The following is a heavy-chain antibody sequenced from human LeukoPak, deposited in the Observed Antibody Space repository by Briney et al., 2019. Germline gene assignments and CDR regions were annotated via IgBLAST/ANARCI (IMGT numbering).Heavy chain of an antibody. Sequence: PGGSLRLSCAASGFTFSSYGMHWVRQAPGKGLEWVSYISSSGSTIYYADSVKGRFTISRDNAKNSLYLQMNSLRAEDTAVYYCARELDCLDYWGQGTLVTVSS. CDR2: ISSSGSTI. V-gene: IGHV3-48*04. CDR3: ARELDCLDY. CDR1: GFTFSSYG. D-gene: IGHD1-1*01. J-gene: IGHJ4*02.